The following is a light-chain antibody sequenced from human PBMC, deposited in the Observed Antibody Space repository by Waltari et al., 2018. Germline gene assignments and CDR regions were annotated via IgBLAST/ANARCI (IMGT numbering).Light chain of an antibody. CDR1: PSLLHSDGYNY. CDR3: MQALQTKVT. J-gene: IGKJ4*01. V-gene: IGKV2-28*01. CDR2: LGS. Sequence: DIVMTQSPLSLPVTPGEPASISCRSSPSLLHSDGYNYLVWYLQKPGQSPQLLIYLGSNRASGVPDRFSGSGSGTDFTLKISRVEAEDVGVYYCMQALQTKVTFGGGTKVEIK.